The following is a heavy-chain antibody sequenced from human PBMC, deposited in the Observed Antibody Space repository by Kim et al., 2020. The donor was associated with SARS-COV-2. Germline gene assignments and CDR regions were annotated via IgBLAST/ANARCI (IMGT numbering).Heavy chain of an antibody. CDR3: AREHTGWFDP. Sequence: GTASYHPSIKRRVTMSVDTSKNQFSRKLSSGTAADTAVYYCAREHTGWFDPWGQGTLVTVSS. J-gene: IGHJ5*02. CDR2: GTA. V-gene: IGHV4-31*02.